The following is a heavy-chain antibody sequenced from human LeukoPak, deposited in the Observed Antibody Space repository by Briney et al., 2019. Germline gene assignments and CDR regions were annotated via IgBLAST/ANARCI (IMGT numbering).Heavy chain of an antibody. CDR3: AKGNTIAPDY. V-gene: IGHV3-23*01. CDR2: ITSDGSRT. J-gene: IGHJ4*02. CDR1: GFTFSNYP. Sequence: PGGSLRLSCAASGFTFSNYPMHGVRQAPGKGLEWVAAITSDGSRTYNADSVKGRFTISRDNSKNTLYLQMNGLRADDTAVYYCAKGNTIAPDYWGQGTLVTVSS. D-gene: IGHD6-13*01.